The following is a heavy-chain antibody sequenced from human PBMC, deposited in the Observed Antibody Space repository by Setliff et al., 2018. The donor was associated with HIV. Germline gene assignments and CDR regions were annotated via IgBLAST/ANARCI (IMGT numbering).Heavy chain of an antibody. CDR1: GYTLTTYG. CDR2: ISGHSDRT. CDR3: ARTRTSYPPAYGLDV. V-gene: IGHV1-18*01. D-gene: IGHD1-1*01. J-gene: IGHJ6*02. Sequence: GASVKVSCKASGYTLTTYGMTWVRQAPGQGLEWMGWISGHSDRTNFAPKFQGRVSLTMDSFTSTAYMDLRSLRPDDTATYFCARTRTSYPPAYGLDVWGQGTTVTVSS.